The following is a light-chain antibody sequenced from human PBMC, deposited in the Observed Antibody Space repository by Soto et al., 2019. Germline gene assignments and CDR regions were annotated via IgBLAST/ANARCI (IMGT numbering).Light chain of an antibody. Sequence: EIVLTQSPGTLSLSPGDRATLSCGASQRVSNSYLAWYQQKPGLAPRLLIYDASTRAAGVPDRVTGGGSGTDFTLTISALEPEDFALYFCQQYERPPFAFGQGTRLEI. CDR3: QQYERPPFA. CDR2: DAS. J-gene: IGKJ2*01. CDR1: QRVSNSY. V-gene: IGKV3D-20*01.